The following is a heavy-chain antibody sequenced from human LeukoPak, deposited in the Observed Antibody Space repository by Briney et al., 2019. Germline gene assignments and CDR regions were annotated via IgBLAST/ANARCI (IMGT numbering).Heavy chain of an antibody. J-gene: IGHJ3*02. CDR3: AKDHYYYYGSGSYYDDAFDI. D-gene: IGHD3-10*01. CDR1: GFTFSSYG. CDR2: IRYDGSNK. Sequence: GGSLRLSCAASGFTFSSYGMHWVRQAPGKGLEWVAFIRYDGSNKYYADSVKGRFTISRDNSKNTLYLQMNSLRAEDTAVYYCAKDHYYYYGSGSYYDDAFDIWGQGTMVTVSS. V-gene: IGHV3-30*02.